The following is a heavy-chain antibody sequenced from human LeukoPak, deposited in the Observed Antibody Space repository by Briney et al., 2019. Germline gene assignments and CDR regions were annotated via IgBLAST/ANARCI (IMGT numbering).Heavy chain of an antibody. CDR1: GGSISSYY. V-gene: IGHV4-59*01. CDR2: IYYSGST. Sequence: PSETLSLTCTVSGGSISSYYWSWIRQPPGKGLEWIGYIYYSGSTNYNPSLKSRVTISVDTSKNQFSLKLSSVTAADTAVYYRARDSDSSGYFDAFDIWGQGTMVTVSS. J-gene: IGHJ3*02. D-gene: IGHD3-22*01. CDR3: ARDSDSSGYFDAFDI.